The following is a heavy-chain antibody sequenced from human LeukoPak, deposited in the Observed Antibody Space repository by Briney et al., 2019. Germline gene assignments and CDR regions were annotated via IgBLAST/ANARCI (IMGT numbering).Heavy chain of an antibody. Sequence: SGPTLVNPTQTLTLTCTFSGFSLSTSGVGVGWIRQPPGKALEWLALIFWNDDKRYSPSLRSRLTITKDTSKNQVVLTMTNMDPVDTATYYCAHRLVTGRLRWVGFDYWGQGTLVTVSS. CDR1: GFSLSTSGVG. V-gene: IGHV2-5*01. CDR3: AHRLVTGRLRWVGFDY. J-gene: IGHJ4*02. CDR2: IFWNDDK. D-gene: IGHD4-23*01.